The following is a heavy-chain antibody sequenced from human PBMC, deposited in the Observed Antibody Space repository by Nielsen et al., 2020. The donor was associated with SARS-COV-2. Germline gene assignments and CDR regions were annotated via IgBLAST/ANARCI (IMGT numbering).Heavy chain of an antibody. Sequence: VRQAPGKGLEWVSYISSSGSTIYYADSVKGRFTISRDNAKNSLYLQMNSLRAEDTAVYYCARGPYYYDSSGYDYWGQGTLVTVSS. J-gene: IGHJ4*02. CDR2: ISSSGSTI. D-gene: IGHD3-22*01. CDR3: ARGPYYYDSSGYDY. V-gene: IGHV3-48*03.